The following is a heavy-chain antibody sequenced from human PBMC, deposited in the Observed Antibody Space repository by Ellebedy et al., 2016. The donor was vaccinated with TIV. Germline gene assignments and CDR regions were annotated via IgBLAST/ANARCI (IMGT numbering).Heavy chain of an antibody. V-gene: IGHV3-48*04. Sequence: GESLKISCAASGFTFSSNSMNWVRQAPGKGLEWISYISTSGNIKYADSVKGRFTISRDNAKNSLYLQMDSLRAEDTAVYYCARVGSSGYFVCADWGQGTLVSVTS. CDR3: ARVGSSGYFVCAD. CDR2: ISTSGNI. D-gene: IGHD3-22*01. CDR1: GFTFSSNS. J-gene: IGHJ4*02.